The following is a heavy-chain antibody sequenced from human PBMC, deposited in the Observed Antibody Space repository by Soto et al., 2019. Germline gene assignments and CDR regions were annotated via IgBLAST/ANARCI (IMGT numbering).Heavy chain of an antibody. V-gene: IGHV1-18*04. Sequence: ASVKVSCKASGYTFATYGIRWVRQAPGQGLEWMGWISGNNGATNYAPKVQGRITMTIDTSTGIAYMSLRSLRSDDTAIYYCARDLEYFRVRGNWFDSWGQGTLVTVSS. CDR2: ISGNNGAT. D-gene: IGHD1-26*01. CDR1: GYTFATYG. J-gene: IGHJ5*01. CDR3: ARDLEYFRVRGNWFDS.